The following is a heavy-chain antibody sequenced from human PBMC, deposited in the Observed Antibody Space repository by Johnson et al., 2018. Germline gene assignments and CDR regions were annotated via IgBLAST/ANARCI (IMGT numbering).Heavy chain of an antibody. CDR2: ISGSGDNT. V-gene: IGHV3-23*04. CDR1: KVTFSNYA. J-gene: IGHJ3*02. Sequence: VQLVQSGGGLVQPGGSLRLSCAASKVTFSNYAMSWVRQGPGKGLEWVSAISGSGDNTYYADPVRGQFTISRDNSKNPLYRQMNSLRAEDTAVFYCAKEPSGDGGAFHIWGQGTMVTVAS. CDR3: AKEPSGDGGAFHI. D-gene: IGHD4-17*01.